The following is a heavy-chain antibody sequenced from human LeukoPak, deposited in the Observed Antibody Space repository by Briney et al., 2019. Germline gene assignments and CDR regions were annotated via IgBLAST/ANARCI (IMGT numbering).Heavy chain of an antibody. Sequence: PGGSLILSCSASGFSFSSYAMHWVRQAPGKGLEYVSSVRVDGVSTYYADSVKGRFTISSDNSKNTLYLQMSSLRAEDTAIYYCATDSSRATADDWGQGTLVTVSS. D-gene: IGHD5-24*01. CDR2: VRVDGVST. J-gene: IGHJ4*02. CDR1: GFSFSSYA. CDR3: ATDSSRATADD. V-gene: IGHV3-64*03.